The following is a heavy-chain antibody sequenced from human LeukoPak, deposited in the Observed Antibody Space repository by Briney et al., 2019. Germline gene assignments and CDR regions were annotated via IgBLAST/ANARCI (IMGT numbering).Heavy chain of an antibody. CDR1: GYTFTSYD. D-gene: IGHD3-9*01. CDR3: ARVLRYFDWLLDY. V-gene: IGHV1-8*01. Sequence: ASVKVSCKASGYTFTSYDINWVRQATGQGLEWMGWMNPNSGNTGYAQKFQGRVTITADKSTSTAYMELSSLRSEDTAVYYCARVLRYFDWLLDYWGQGTLVTVSS. J-gene: IGHJ4*02. CDR2: MNPNSGNT.